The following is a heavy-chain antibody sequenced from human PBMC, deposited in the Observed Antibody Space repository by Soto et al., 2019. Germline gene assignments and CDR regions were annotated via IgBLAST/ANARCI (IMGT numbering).Heavy chain of an antibody. V-gene: IGHV3-30*18. J-gene: IGHJ4*02. D-gene: IGHD6-19*01. CDR3: AKGSQWLVIH. Sequence: GGSLRLSCAASGFTFSSYGMHWVRQAPGKGLEWVAVISYDGSNKYYADSVKGRFTISRDNSKNTLYLQMNSLRAEDTAVYYYAKGSQWLVIHWGQGTLVTVSS. CDR1: GFTFSSYG. CDR2: ISYDGSNK.